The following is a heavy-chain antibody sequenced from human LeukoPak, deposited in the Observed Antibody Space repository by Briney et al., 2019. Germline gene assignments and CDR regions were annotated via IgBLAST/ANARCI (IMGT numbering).Heavy chain of an antibody. CDR2: IIPIFGTA. CDR1: GGTFSSYA. J-gene: IGHJ3*02. D-gene: IGHD3-22*01. V-gene: IGHV1-69*05. CDR3: AVVPITMIVVVMEAFDI. Sequence: ASVKVSCKASGGTFSSYAISWVRQAPGQGLEWMGGIIPIFGTANYAQKFQGRVTITTDESTSTAYMELSSLRSEDTAVYYCAVVPITMIVVVMEAFDIWGQGTMVTVSS.